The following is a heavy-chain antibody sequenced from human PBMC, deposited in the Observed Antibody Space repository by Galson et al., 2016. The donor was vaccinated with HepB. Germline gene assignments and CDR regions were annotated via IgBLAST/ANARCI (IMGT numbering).Heavy chain of an antibody. CDR2: ISSDGNNK. V-gene: IGHV3-30*18. Sequence: SLRLSCAASGLMFSNHGMHWVRRSPGEGLEWVAVISSDGNNKYYGDSVKGRFTISRDNSKNTGYLLMNRLRAEDTAVYFCAKDGDTLEVTSAIPLDYWGQGATVIVSS. J-gene: IGHJ4*02. CDR1: GLMFSNHG. D-gene: IGHD2-21*02. CDR3: AKDGDTLEVTSAIPLDY.